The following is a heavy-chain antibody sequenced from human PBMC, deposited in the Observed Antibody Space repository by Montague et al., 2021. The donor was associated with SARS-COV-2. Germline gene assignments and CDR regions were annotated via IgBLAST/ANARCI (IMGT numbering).Heavy chain of an antibody. J-gene: IGHJ6*03. CDR3: ARGRIDVNMIVVVVAGASFYMNV. CDR1: GGSFSGYH. CDR2: INTSGST. V-gene: IGHV4-34*01. D-gene: IGHD3-22*01. Sequence: SETLSLTCAVYGGSFSGYHWTWIRQSPGKGLEWIGEINTSGSTNYNPSLKSRITISGDTSKNQFSLKLTSVIAADTAVYYCARGRIDVNMIVVVVAGASFYMNVWGKGTTVTVSS.